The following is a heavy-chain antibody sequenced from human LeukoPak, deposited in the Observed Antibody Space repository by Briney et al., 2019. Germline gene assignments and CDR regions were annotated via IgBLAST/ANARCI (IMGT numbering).Heavy chain of an antibody. D-gene: IGHD3-22*01. V-gene: IGHV1-46*03. CDR1: LFSFTSYY. Sequence: ASGKVSFKASLFSFTSYYMHWVRQAPGQGLEWMGIINTSGGSTSYAQKFHGRVTMTRDTSTSTVYMELSSLRSADTAVYYCARAPIYYDSSGSPDYWGQGTLVTVSS. J-gene: IGHJ4*02. CDR2: INTSGGST. CDR3: ARAPIYYDSSGSPDY.